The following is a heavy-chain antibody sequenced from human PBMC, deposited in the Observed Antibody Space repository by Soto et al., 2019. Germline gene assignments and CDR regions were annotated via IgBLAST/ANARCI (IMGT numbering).Heavy chain of an antibody. J-gene: IGHJ6*02. D-gene: IGHD2-2*01. CDR1: GYSISRSNW. CDR3: ARLGGYCSCSNCYCYYVFDV. V-gene: IGHV4-28*01. Sequence: SETLSLTCAVSGYSISRSNWWGWGRQPPGRGLEWIGYISYSGTTYYNPSLKSRVTMSIDTSKNQFSLKVSSVTVADTAVYYCARLGGYCSCSNCYCYYVFDVCGRGTTVTVSS. CDR2: ISYSGTT.